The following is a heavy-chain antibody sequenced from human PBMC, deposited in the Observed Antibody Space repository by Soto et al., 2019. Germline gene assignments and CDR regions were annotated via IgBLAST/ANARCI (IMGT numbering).Heavy chain of an antibody. CDR2: ISSSGSTI. CDR3: ARDHPLKNVVPAAAGGY. CDR1: GFTFSDYY. Sequence: GGSLRLSCAASGFTFSDYYMSWIRQAPGKGLEWVSYISSSGSTIYYADSVKGRFTISRDNAKNSLYLQMNSLRAEDTAVYYCARDHPLKNVVPAAAGGYWGQGTLVTVSS. V-gene: IGHV3-11*01. J-gene: IGHJ4*02. D-gene: IGHD2-2*01.